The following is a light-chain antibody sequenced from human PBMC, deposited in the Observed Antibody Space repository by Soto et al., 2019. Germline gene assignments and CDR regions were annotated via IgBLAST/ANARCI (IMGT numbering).Light chain of an antibody. CDR3: CSYAGSSTHVV. Sequence: QSVLTQPASVSGSPGQSITISCTGTSSDVGSYNFVSWYQQHPGKAPKLMIYEVSKRPSGVSNRFSGSKSGNTASLPISGRQAEDEADYYCCSYAGSSTHVVFGGGTKLTVL. CDR1: SSDVGSYNF. V-gene: IGLV2-23*02. J-gene: IGLJ2*01. CDR2: EVS.